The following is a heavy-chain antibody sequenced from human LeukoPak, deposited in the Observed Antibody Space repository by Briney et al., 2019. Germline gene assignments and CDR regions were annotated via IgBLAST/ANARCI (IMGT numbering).Heavy chain of an antibody. CDR2: ISYDGSNK. V-gene: IGHV3-30*18. CDR3: AKASHSGWHF. D-gene: IGHD6-19*01. CDR1: GFTFSDYY. J-gene: IGHJ4*02. Sequence: GGSLRLSCAASGFTFSDYYMSWIRQAPGKGLEWVAVISYDGSNKYYADSVKGRFTISRDNSKNTLYLQMNSLRAEDTAVYYCAKASHSGWHFWGQGTLVTVSS.